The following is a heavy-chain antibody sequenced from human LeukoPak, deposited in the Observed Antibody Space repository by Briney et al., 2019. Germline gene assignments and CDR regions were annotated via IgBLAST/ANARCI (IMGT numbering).Heavy chain of an antibody. CDR2: IYYSGST. Sequence: PSETLSLTCTVSGYSISSGYYWGWIRQPPGKGLEWIGSIYYSGSTYYNPSLKSRVTISVDTSKNQFSLKLSSVTAADTAVYYCARDAEATHDYWGQGTLVTVSS. CDR1: GYSISSGYY. V-gene: IGHV4-38-2*02. J-gene: IGHJ4*02. CDR3: ARDAEATHDY. D-gene: IGHD1-26*01.